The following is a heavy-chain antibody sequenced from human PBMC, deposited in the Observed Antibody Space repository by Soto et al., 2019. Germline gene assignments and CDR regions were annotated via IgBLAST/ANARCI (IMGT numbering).Heavy chain of an antibody. D-gene: IGHD3-3*01. Sequence: LRLSFAASGFTFSSYAMSWVRQAPGKGLEWVSAISGSGGSTYYADSVKGRFTISRDNSKNTLYLQMNSLRAEDTAVYYCAKVLDYDFWSGYYFAHFQHWGQGTLVTVSS. CDR2: ISGSGGST. CDR1: GFTFSSYA. CDR3: AKVLDYDFWSGYYFAHFQH. V-gene: IGHV3-23*01. J-gene: IGHJ1*01.